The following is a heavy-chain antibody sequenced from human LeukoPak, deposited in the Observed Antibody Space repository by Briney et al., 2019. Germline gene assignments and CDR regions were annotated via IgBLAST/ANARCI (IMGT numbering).Heavy chain of an antibody. V-gene: IGHV3-23*01. D-gene: IGHD6-19*01. Sequence: GGSLRLSCAASGFPFGSYAVSWDRQTPGKSLEWVSIITNIGVTTYYADSVRGRFTISRDNSKNILYLQMNSLTAEDTAVYYCVKLSSGSGSKFGFDAWGQGTLVTVSS. CDR3: VKLSSGSGSKFGFDA. CDR1: GFPFGSYA. CDR2: ITNIGVTT. J-gene: IGHJ4*02.